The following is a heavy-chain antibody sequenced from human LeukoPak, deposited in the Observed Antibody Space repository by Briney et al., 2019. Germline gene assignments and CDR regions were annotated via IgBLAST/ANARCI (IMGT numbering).Heavy chain of an antibody. V-gene: IGHV4-34*01. CDR3: ERRVRSNCLDY. Sequence: PSETLSLTCAVYGESLSGYYWNWIRQPPGKGLEWNGEINHSGSPNNNPSLKSRVPISVDPSKNQISRKLRSVTAADTAMYCCERRVRSNCLDYWGQGTLVTVSS. CDR2: INHSGSP. J-gene: IGHJ4*02. CDR1: GESLSGYY. D-gene: IGHD6-13*01.